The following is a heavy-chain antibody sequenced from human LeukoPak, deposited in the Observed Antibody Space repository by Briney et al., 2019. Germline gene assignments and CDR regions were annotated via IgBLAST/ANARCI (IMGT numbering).Heavy chain of an antibody. CDR3: ARDSGTTGEVKFDP. CDR2: IYNGGII. Sequence: RPSETLSLTCTVSGDSISRYYWSWIRQPAGKGLEWIGRIYNGGIITYNPSLKSRVTMSIDTSNNQFSLRLRFVTAADTAAYYCARDSGTTGEVKFDPWGQGTLVTVSS. D-gene: IGHD3-10*01. CDR1: GDSISRYY. V-gene: IGHV4-4*07. J-gene: IGHJ5*02.